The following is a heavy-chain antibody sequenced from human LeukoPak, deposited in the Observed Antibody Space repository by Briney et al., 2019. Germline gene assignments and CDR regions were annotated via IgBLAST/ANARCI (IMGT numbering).Heavy chain of an antibody. CDR1: GFTFSSYA. Sequence: GGSLRLSCAASGFTFSSYAMHWVRQAPGKGLEWVAVISYDGSNKYYADSVKGRFTISRDNARNSLYLQMNSLRAEDTALYYCARDGDTVLTRGYYYYMDVWGKGTTVTVSS. CDR3: ARDGDTVLTRGYYYYMDV. D-gene: IGHD4-23*01. V-gene: IGHV3-30*04. CDR2: ISYDGSNK. J-gene: IGHJ6*03.